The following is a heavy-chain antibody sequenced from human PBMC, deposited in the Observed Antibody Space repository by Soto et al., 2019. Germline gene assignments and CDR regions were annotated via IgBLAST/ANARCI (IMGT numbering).Heavy chain of an antibody. J-gene: IGHJ4*02. CDR1: GFTFSSCA. CDR3: AKDRWDYDYFDF. D-gene: IGHD4-17*01. V-gene: IGHV3-23*01. Sequence: GGSLRLSCAASGFTFSSCAMNWVRQAPGKGLEWVSTISGSGESTYYADSVKGRFTISRDNSKSTLYLQMNSLRAEDTAVYYCAKDRWDYDYFDFWGQGTLVTVSS. CDR2: ISGSGEST.